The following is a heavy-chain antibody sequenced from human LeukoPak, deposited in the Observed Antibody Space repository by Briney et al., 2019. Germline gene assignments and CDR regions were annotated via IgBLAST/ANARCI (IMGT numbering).Heavy chain of an antibody. D-gene: IGHD3-9*01. CDR1: GGSISSSSYY. Sequence: PETPSLTCTVSGGSISSSSYYWGWIRQPPGKGLEWIGSIYYSGSTYYNPSLTSRVTISVDTSKNQFSLKLSSVTAADTAVYYCARMYYDILTGSKRFDYWGQGTLVTVSS. CDR3: ARMYYDILTGSKRFDY. CDR2: IYYSGST. V-gene: IGHV4-39*01. J-gene: IGHJ4*02.